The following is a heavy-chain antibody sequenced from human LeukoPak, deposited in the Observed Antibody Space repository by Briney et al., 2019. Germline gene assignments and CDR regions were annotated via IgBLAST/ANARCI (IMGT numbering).Heavy chain of an antibody. V-gene: IGHV3-43D*03. J-gene: IGHJ4*02. CDR3: AKDAHSGSFGPKDYFDY. D-gene: IGHD1-26*01. Sequence: GGSLRLSCAASGFTFDDYAMHWVRQAPGKGLEWVSLISWDGGSTYYADSVKGRFTISRDNSKNSLYLQMNSLRAEDTALYYCAKDAHSGSFGPKDYFDYWGQGTPVTVSS. CDR1: GFTFDDYA. CDR2: ISWDGGST.